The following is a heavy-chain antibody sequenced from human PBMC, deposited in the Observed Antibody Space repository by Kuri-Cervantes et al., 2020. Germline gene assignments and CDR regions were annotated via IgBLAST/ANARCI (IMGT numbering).Heavy chain of an antibody. V-gene: IGHV3-13*01. CDR1: GFTFSSYD. CDR3: AKIDVLLWFGEPLAFDY. CDR2: IGTAGDT. Sequence: GRSLKISCAASGFTFSSYDMHWVRQATGKGLEWVSAIGTAGDTYYPGSVKGRFTISRENSKNTLYLQMNSLRAEDTAVYYCAKIDVLLWFGEPLAFDYWGQGTLVTVSS. D-gene: IGHD3-10*01. J-gene: IGHJ4*02.